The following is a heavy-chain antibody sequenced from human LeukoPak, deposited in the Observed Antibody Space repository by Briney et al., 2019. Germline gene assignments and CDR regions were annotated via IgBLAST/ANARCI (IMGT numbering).Heavy chain of an antibody. D-gene: IGHD1-26*01. V-gene: IGHV4-59*01. Sequence: SETLSLTCTVSGGSINTYYWSWIRQPPRKGQDRIGYIHYSWTTNYHPSPPSRLTLSVDTSNTQSSLRLGSVTAADTAVYYCARSLGATRYNLKYYFFYGLDVWGQGTTVTVSS. CDR2: IHYSWTT. CDR1: GGSINTYY. CDR3: ARSLGATRYNLKYYFFYGLDV. J-gene: IGHJ6*02.